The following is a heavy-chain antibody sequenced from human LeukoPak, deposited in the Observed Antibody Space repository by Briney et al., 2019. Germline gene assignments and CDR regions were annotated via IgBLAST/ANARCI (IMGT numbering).Heavy chain of an antibody. D-gene: IGHD3-22*01. Sequence: ASVKVSCKASGYTFTGYYMHWVRQAPGQGLEWMGWINPNSGGTNYAQKFQGRVTMTRDTSVSTAYMELSRLRSDDTAVYYCARALYRYYDSSGHYYAPLSFWGQGTLVTVSS. J-gene: IGHJ4*02. V-gene: IGHV1-2*02. CDR3: ARALYRYYDSSGHYYAPLSF. CDR2: INPNSGGT. CDR1: GYTFTGYY.